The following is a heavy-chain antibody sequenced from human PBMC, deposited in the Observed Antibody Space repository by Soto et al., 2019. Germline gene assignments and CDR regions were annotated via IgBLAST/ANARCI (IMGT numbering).Heavy chain of an antibody. CDR2: INHSGST. D-gene: IGHD2-2*01. V-gene: IGHV4-34*01. Sequence: QVQLQQWGAGLLKPSETLSLTCAVYGGSFSGYYWSWIRQPPGKGLEWIGEINHSGSTNYNPSLKSRVTISVDTSKNQFSLKLSSVPAADTAVYYCARDRIVVVPAAMPLRYWGQGTLVTVSS. CDR3: ARDRIVVVPAAMPLRY. CDR1: GGSFSGYY. J-gene: IGHJ4*02.